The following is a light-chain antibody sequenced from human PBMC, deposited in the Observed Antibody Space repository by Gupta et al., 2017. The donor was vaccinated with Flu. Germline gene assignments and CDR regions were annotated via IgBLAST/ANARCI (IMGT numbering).Light chain of an antibody. CDR1: QNISLY. J-gene: IGKJ1*01. Sequence: DIQMTQSPSTLSASVGDRVTITCRASQNISLYLNWYQQMPGKAPKLLIYSASSLDSGVPSRFSGSGSETDFTLTISRLHPEDFAVYYCQQSDSTPHTFGQGTKVEI. CDR2: SAS. V-gene: IGKV1-39*01. CDR3: QQSDSTPHT.